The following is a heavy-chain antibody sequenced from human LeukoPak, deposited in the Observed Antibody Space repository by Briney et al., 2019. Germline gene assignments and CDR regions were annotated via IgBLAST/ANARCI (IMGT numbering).Heavy chain of an antibody. J-gene: IGHJ5*02. CDR1: GGSISSYY. CDR2: IYYSGST. V-gene: IGHV4-59*01. CDR3: ARVASRARFDP. Sequence: PSETLSLTCTVSGGSISSYYWSWIRQPPGKGLEWIGYIYYSGSTNYSPSLKSRVTISVDTSKNQFSLKLSSVTAADTAVYYCARVASRARFDPWGQGTLVTVSS.